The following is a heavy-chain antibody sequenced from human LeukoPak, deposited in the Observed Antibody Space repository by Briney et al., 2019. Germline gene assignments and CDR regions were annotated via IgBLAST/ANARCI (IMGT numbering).Heavy chain of an antibody. V-gene: IGHV3-48*01. J-gene: IGHJ4*02. CDR2: IGTSSGTI. Sequence: GGSLRLSCAASGFTFSDYNMYWVRQAPGKGLECVSFIGTSSGTIHNADSVEGRFTISRDNAKNSLYLQMNSLRAEDTAVYYCARDWGANWDDYWGQGTLVTVSS. D-gene: IGHD7-27*01. CDR3: ARDWGANWDDY. CDR1: GFTFSDYN.